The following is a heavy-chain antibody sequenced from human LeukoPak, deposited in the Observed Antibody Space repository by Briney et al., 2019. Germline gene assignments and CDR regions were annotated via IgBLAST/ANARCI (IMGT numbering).Heavy chain of an antibody. J-gene: IGHJ4*02. Sequence: SETLSLTCTFSGGSISGYFWSWIRQPPGKGLEWIGYIYYTGSTNYNPSLKSRVTMSVDTSKNQFSLKLSSVTAADTAVYYCARVTEWNDFDYWGQGTLVTVS. V-gene: IGHV4-59*01. CDR1: GGSISGYF. D-gene: IGHD1-1*01. CDR3: ARVTEWNDFDY. CDR2: IYYTGST.